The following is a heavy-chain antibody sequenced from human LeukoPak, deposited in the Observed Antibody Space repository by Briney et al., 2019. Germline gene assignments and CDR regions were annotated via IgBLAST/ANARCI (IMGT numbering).Heavy chain of an antibody. J-gene: IGHJ3*02. CDR1: GYSISSGYY. D-gene: IGHD3-9*01. CDR3: ARESPHYDILTGYRASDAFDI. CDR2: IYHSGST. Sequence: SETLSLTCTVSGYSISSGYYWGWIRQPPGKGLEWIGSIYHSGSTYYNPSLKSRVTISVDTSKNQFSLKLSSVTAADTAVYYCARESPHYDILTGYRASDAFDIWGQGTMVTVSS. V-gene: IGHV4-38-2*02.